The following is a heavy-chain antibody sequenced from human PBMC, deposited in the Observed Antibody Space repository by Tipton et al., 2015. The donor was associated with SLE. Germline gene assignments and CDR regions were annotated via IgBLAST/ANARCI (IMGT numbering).Heavy chain of an antibody. Sequence: LRLSCTVSGGSISSSSYYWGWIRQPPGKGLEWIGSIYYSGSTYYNPSLKRRVTISVDTSKNQFSRKLSSVTAADTAVYYCAREVDYYDSSGYYYDAFDIWGQGTMVTVSS. CDR3: AREVDYYDSSGYYYDAFDI. V-gene: IGHV4-39*07. J-gene: IGHJ3*02. CDR1: GGSISSSSYY. CDR2: IYYSGST. D-gene: IGHD3-22*01.